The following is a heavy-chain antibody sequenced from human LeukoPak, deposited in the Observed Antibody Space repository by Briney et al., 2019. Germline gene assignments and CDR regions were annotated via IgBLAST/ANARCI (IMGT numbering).Heavy chain of an antibody. J-gene: IGHJ5*02. D-gene: IGHD3-22*01. CDR3: ARSNHYDSSGYYT. CDR2: IYYSGST. CDR1: GGSISSYY. Sequence: SETLSLTCTVSGGSISSYYWSWIRQPPGKGLEWIGYIYYSGSTNYNPSLKSRVTISVDTSKNQFSLKLSSVTAADTAVYYCARSNHYDSSGYYTWGQGTLVTVSS. V-gene: IGHV4-59*01.